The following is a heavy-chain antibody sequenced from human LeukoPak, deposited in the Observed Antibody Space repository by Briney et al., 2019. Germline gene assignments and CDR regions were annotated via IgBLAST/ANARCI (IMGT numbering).Heavy chain of an antibody. CDR3: AKDPDSSSWPGYFDY. Sequence: GGSLRLSCAASGFTFSSYGMHWVRQAPGKGLEWVAFIRYDGSNKYYADSVKGRFTISRDNSKNTLYLQMNSLRAEDTAVYYCAKDPDSSSWPGYFDYWGQGTLVTVSP. J-gene: IGHJ4*02. V-gene: IGHV3-30*02. CDR2: IRYDGSNK. D-gene: IGHD6-13*01. CDR1: GFTFSSYG.